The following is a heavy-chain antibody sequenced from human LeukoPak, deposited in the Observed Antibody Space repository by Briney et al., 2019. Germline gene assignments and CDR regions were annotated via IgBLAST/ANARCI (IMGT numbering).Heavy chain of an antibody. CDR1: GFTLRSYT. CDR3: AKARAGKVVVPAATVDY. CDR2: IGISSNKI. D-gene: IGHD2-2*01. V-gene: IGHV3-21*01. Sequence: GGSLRLSCAASGFTLRSYTMNWVRQAPGKGLEWVSSIGISSNKIYYADSVKGRFTISRDNPKNALYLQMNSLRAEDTAVYYCAKARAGKVVVPAATVDYWGQGTLVTVSS. J-gene: IGHJ4*02.